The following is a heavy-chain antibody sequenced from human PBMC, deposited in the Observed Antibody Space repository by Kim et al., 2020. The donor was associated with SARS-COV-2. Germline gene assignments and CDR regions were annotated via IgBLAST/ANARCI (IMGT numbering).Heavy chain of an antibody. Sequence: GGSLRLSCAASGFTFSSYSMNWVRQAPGKGLEWVSYISSSSSTIYYADSVKGRFTISRDNAKNSLYLQMNSLRDEDTAVYYCARGGGWYDSSGMDGDYWGQGTLVTVSS. CDR1: GFTFSSYS. D-gene: IGHD3-22*01. J-gene: IGHJ4*02. CDR3: ARGGGWYDSSGMDGDY. V-gene: IGHV3-48*02. CDR2: ISSSSSTI.